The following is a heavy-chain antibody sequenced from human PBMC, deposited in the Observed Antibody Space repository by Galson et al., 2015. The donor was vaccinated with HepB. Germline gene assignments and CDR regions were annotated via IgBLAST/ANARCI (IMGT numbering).Heavy chain of an antibody. CDR1: GFTFSSYA. Sequence: SLRLSCAASGFTFSSYAMSWVRQAPGKGLEWVSAISGSGGSTYYADSVKGRFTISRDNSKNTLYLQMNSLRAEDTAVYYCAKDWVPPEYYDFWSGTGWFDPWGQGTLVTVSS. CDR2: ISGSGGST. V-gene: IGHV3-23*01. J-gene: IGHJ5*02. D-gene: IGHD3-3*01. CDR3: AKDWVPPEYYDFWSGTGWFDP.